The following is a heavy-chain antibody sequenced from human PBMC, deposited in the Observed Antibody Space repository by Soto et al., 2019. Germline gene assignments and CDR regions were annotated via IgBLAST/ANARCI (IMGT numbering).Heavy chain of an antibody. CDR1: GYSISSGYY. J-gene: IGHJ5*02. D-gene: IGHD2-2*02. CDR3: ARDFQSYIVVVPAAIPRDNWFDP. CDR2: IYHSGST. Sequence: GPEPPSETLSLTCAVSGYSISSGYYWGWIRQPPGKGLEWIGSIYHSGSTYYNPSLKSRVTISVDTSRNQFSLKLSSVTAADTAVYYCARDFQSYIVVVPAAIPRDNWFDPWGQGTLVTVS. V-gene: IGHV4-38-2*02.